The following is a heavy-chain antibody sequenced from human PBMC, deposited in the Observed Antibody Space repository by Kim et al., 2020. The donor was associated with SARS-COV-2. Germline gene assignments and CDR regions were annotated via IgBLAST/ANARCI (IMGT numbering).Heavy chain of an antibody. CDR2: ISYDGSNK. CDR1: GFTFSSYG. J-gene: IGHJ4*02. Sequence: GGSLRLSCAASGFTFSSYGMHWVRQAPGKGLEWVAVISYDGSNKYYADSVKGRFTISRDNSKNTLYLQMNSLRAEDTAVYYCAKSALTGNFDYWGQGTLVTVSS. V-gene: IGHV3-30*18. CDR3: AKSALTGNFDY.